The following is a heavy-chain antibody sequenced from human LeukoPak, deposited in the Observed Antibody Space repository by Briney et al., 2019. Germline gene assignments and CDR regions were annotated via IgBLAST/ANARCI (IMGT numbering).Heavy chain of an antibody. CDR2: IYYSGST. CDR1: GGSISRSRYY. D-gene: IGHD3-9*01. V-gene: IGHV4-39*01. Sequence: SETLSLTCTVSGGSISRSRYYWGWIRQPPGKGLEWIGSIYYSGSTYYNPSLKSRVTISVDTSKNQFSLKLSSVTAADTAVYYCVRPDDNSFDFWGQGTMVTVSS. CDR3: VRPDDNSFDF. J-gene: IGHJ3*01.